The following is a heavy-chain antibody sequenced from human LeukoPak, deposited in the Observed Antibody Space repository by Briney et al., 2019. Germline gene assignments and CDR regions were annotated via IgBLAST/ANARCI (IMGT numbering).Heavy chain of an antibody. CDR2: ISYDGSNK. Sequence: GRSLRLSCAASGFTFSSYAMHWVRQAPGKGLEWVAVISYDGSNKYYADSVKGRFTISRDNSKNTLYLQMNSLRAEDTAVYYCANHRLPFYDILTGSPGPVVDWGQGTLVTVSS. CDR3: ANHRLPFYDILTGSPGPVVD. CDR1: GFTFSSYA. V-gene: IGHV3-30-3*01. J-gene: IGHJ4*02. D-gene: IGHD3-9*01.